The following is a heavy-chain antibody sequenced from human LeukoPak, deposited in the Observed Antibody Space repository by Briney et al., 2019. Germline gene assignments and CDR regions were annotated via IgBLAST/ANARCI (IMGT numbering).Heavy chain of an antibody. CDR2: SSTYNGNT. J-gene: IGHJ4*02. CDR1: GYTFTGYY. Sequence: ASVKVSCKASGYTFTGYYMHWVRQAPGQGLEWMGWSSTYNGNTIYAQNLQGRLTLTTDMSTSTSYMELRSLRSDDTALYYCARDEGRYFYGAGSYAYFHYWGKGTLVTVSS. D-gene: IGHD3-10*01. V-gene: IGHV1-18*04. CDR3: ARDEGRYFYGAGSYAYFHY.